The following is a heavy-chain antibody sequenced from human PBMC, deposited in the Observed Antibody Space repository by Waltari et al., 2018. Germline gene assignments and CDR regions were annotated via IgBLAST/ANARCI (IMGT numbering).Heavy chain of an antibody. V-gene: IGHV1-3*01. CDR2: IDAGYGNT. J-gene: IGHJ6*02. CDR3: ARDNLPYGLDV. Sequence: QVRLVQSGAEVKNPGASVKVSCKACGYTFPTYNMHWVRQAPGQRLEWMGWIDAGYGNTKYSQRFQGRVTITRDTSASTAYMELSSLRSEDTAVYYCARDNLPYGLDVWGQGTTVTVSS. CDR1: GYTFPTYN.